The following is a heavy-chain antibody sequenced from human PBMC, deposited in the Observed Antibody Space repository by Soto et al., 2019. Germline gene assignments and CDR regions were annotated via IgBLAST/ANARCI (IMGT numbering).Heavy chain of an antibody. D-gene: IGHD3-3*01. V-gene: IGHV3-23*01. Sequence: EVQLLESGGGLVQPGVSLRLSCAASGFTFSSYAMSWVRQAPGKGLEWVSAISGSGGSTYYADSVKGRFTISRDNSKNPLYLQMNSLRAEDTAVYYCAKDKGSRITIFGVALYYFDYWGQGTLVTVSS. CDR1: GFTFSSYA. CDR2: ISGSGGST. J-gene: IGHJ4*02. CDR3: AKDKGSRITIFGVALYYFDY.